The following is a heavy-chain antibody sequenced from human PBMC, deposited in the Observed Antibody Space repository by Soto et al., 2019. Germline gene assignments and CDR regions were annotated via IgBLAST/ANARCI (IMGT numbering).Heavy chain of an antibody. Sequence: PSETLSLTCTVSGGSISSSSYYWGWIRQPPGKGLEWIGSIYYSGSTYYNPSLKSRVTISVDTSKNQFSLKLSSVTAADTAVYYCVQEGTRLPYWAQGTLVTVS. J-gene: IGHJ1*01. V-gene: IGHV4-39*01. CDR3: VQEGTRLPY. CDR2: IYYSGST. CDR1: GGSISSSSYY. D-gene: IGHD6-6*01.